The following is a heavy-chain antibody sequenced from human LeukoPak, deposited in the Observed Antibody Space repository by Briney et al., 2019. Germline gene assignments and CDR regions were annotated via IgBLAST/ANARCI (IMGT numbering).Heavy chain of an antibody. Sequence: GGSLRLCCAASGFSFSSYAMSWVRQAPGRGLEWVSTISGNGGSTYYADSVKGRFTISRDNSKNTLYLQMNSLRAEDTAVYYCASIPDPIAYCGGDCYFDYWGQGTLVTVSS. J-gene: IGHJ4*02. CDR3: ASIPDPIAYCGGDCYFDY. D-gene: IGHD2-21*02. CDR1: GFSFSSYA. CDR2: ISGNGGST. V-gene: IGHV3-23*01.